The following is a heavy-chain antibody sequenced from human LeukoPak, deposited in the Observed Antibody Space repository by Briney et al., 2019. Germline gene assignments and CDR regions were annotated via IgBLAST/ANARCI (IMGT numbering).Heavy chain of an antibody. J-gene: IGHJ4*02. D-gene: IGHD1-1*01. Sequence: GESLKISCKGSGYTFTTYWIGWVRQMPGKGLEWMGIIYPGDSDTKYSPSFQGQITISADKSISTAYLQWNSLKASDTAMYYRARRLTTEETFDYWGQGTLVTVSA. V-gene: IGHV5-51*01. CDR3: ARRLTTEETFDY. CDR2: IYPGDSDT. CDR1: GYTFTTYW.